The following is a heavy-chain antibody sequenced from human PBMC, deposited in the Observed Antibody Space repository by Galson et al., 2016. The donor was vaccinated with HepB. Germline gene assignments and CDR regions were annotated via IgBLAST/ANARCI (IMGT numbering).Heavy chain of an antibody. V-gene: IGHV3-7*01. J-gene: IGHJ3*01. CDR1: GFSFTNHW. CDR3: ARDSGYCSGGSGYGDAFDV. D-gene: IGHD2-15*01. Sequence: SLRLSCAASGFSFTNHWMTWVRQAPGKGLEWVANIRQDGNEKYHAEFVKGRFTISRDNAKNSLYLQMSGLRPEDTAVYYCARDSGYCSGGSGYGDAFDVWGQGAMVTVSS. CDR2: IRQDGNEK.